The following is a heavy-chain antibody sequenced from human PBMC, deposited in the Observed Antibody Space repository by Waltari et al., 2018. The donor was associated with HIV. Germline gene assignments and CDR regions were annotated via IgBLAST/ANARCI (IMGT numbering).Heavy chain of an antibody. J-gene: IGHJ6*02. CDR3: ARGPYFFDTGGVALVRGDYSFYYGLDV. D-gene: IGHD2-8*02. Sequence: QVKLQQWGAGLLKPSESLSLPCAVYGRSFTGYCCTWVRKSPGQGLEWIGEICPNTGSYYNPSLKCRVTISEDTSKNQFSLKLTSVTAADTAVYYCARGPYFFDTGGVALVRGDYSFYYGLDVWCQGTTVTVSS. CDR2: ICPNTGS. CDR1: GRSFTGYC. V-gene: IGHV4-34*01.